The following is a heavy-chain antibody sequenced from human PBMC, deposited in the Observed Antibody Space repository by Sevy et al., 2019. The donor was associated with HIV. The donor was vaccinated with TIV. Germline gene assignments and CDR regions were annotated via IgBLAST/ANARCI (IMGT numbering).Heavy chain of an antibody. CDR3: AREIFGVVTQGLEGGSFDY. D-gene: IGHD3-3*01. V-gene: IGHV3-21*01. J-gene: IGHJ4*02. Sequence: GGSLRLSCAASGFTFSSYSMNWVRQAPGKGLEWVSSISSSSSYIYYADSVKGRFTISRDNAKNSLYLQMNSLRAEDTAVYYCAREIFGVVTQGLEGGSFDYWGQGTLVTVSS. CDR1: GFTFSSYS. CDR2: ISSSSSYI.